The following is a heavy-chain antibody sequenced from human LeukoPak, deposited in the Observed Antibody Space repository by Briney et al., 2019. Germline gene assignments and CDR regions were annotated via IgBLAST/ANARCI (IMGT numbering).Heavy chain of an antibody. D-gene: IGHD6-19*01. CDR2: IYYSGST. V-gene: IGHV4-59*08. CDR1: GGSISSYY. Sequence: SETLSLTCTVSGGSISSYYWNWIRQPPGKGLEWIGYIYYSGSTNYNPSLKSRVTISVDTSKNQFSLKLSSVTAADTAVYYCARRGMAVTGNDYFDYWGQGTLVTVSS. J-gene: IGHJ4*02. CDR3: ARRGMAVTGNDYFDY.